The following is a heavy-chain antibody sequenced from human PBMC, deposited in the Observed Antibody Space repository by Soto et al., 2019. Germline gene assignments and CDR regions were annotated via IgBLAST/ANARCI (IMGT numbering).Heavy chain of an antibody. CDR1: GFTFSSYA. CDR3: ARDSSSWSYYYYGMDV. V-gene: IGHV3-30-3*01. CDR2: ISYDGSNK. J-gene: IGHJ6*02. Sequence: QVQLVESGGGVVQPGRSLRLSCAASGFTFSSYAMHWVRQAPGKGLEWVAVISYDGSNKYYADSVKGRFTISRDNSKNTLYLQMNSLRAEDTVVYYCARDSSSWSYYYYGMDVWGQGTTVTVSS. D-gene: IGHD6-13*01.